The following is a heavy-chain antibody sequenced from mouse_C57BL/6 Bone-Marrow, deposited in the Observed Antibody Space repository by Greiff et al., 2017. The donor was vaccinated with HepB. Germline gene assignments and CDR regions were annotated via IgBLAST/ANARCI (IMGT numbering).Heavy chain of an antibody. CDR1: GFTFSSYA. D-gene: IGHD2-5*01. J-gene: IGHJ2*01. V-gene: IGHV5-4*03. CDR3: ARVENAYYSNYVGYYFDY. CDR2: ISDGGSYT. Sequence: EVKLMESGGGLVKPGRSLKLSCAASGFTFSSYAMSWVRQTPEKRLEWVATISDGGSYTYYPDNVKGRFTISRDNAKNNLYLQMSHLKSEDTAMYYCARVENAYYSNYVGYYFDYWGQGTTLTVSS.